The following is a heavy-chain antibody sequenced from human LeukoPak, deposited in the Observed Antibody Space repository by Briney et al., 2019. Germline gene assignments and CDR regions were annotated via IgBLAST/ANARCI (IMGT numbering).Heavy chain of an antibody. CDR3: ARVEGPYCSSTSCYSWFDP. Sequence: SQTLSLTCAVSGGSISSGGYSWSWIRQPPGKGLEWIGYIYHSGSTYYNPSLKSRVTISVDRSKSQFSLKLSSVTAADTAVYYCARVEGPYCSSTSCYSWFDPWGQGTLVTVSS. CDR2: IYHSGST. J-gene: IGHJ5*02. V-gene: IGHV4-30-2*01. CDR1: GGSISSGGYS. D-gene: IGHD2-2*02.